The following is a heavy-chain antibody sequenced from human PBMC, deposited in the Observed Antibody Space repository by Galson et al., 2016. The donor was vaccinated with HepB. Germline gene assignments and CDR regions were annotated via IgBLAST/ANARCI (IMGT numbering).Heavy chain of an antibody. Sequence: SETLSLTCTVSGGSSNAYYWSWIRQPPGKGLEWIGYIYYSGRTNYNPSLKSRVTMSVDTSQNQFSLRLSPVTAADTAVYYCAGVNSWSGSSHALDIWGQGAMVTVSS. J-gene: IGHJ3*02. D-gene: IGHD3-3*01. CDR1: GGSSNAYY. CDR3: AGVNSWSGSSHALDI. V-gene: IGHV4-59*01. CDR2: IYYSGRT.